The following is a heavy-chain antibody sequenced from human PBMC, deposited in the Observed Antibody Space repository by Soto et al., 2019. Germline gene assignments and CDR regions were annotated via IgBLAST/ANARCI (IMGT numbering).Heavy chain of an antibody. CDR2: ISSSSSYI. D-gene: IGHD5-12*01. CDR1: GFTFSSYR. Sequence: EVQLVESGGGLVKPGGSLRLSCAASGFTFSSYRMNWVRQAPGKGLEWVSSISSSSSYIYYADSVKGRFTISRDNAKNSLYLQMNSLRAEDTAVYYCARDEYSGYDPVDYWGQGTLVTVSS. J-gene: IGHJ4*02. V-gene: IGHV3-21*01. CDR3: ARDEYSGYDPVDY.